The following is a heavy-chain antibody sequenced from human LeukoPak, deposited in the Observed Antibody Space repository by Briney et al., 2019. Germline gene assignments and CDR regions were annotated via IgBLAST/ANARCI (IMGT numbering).Heavy chain of an antibody. J-gene: IGHJ4*02. CDR2: INHSGST. D-gene: IGHD2-21*01. Sequence: SETLSLTCAVYGEYFSTYYYSWIRQPPGKGLEWIGEINHSGSTNYNPSLKSRLTISVDMSKKQFFLRLCSVTAADTAMYYCARPGLAYCGGDCYSSDGYYFDYWGQGTLVTVSS. CDR3: ARPGLAYCGGDCYSSDGYYFDY. CDR1: GEYFSTYY. V-gene: IGHV4-34*01.